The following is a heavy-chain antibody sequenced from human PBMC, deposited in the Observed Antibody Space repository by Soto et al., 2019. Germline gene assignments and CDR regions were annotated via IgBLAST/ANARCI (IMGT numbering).Heavy chain of an antibody. CDR1: GYTFTGYY. CDR3: ARDQEMYYDFWSGYYTFGMDV. D-gene: IGHD3-3*01. Sequence: ASVKVSCKASGYTFTGYYMHWVRQAPGQGLEWMGWINPNSGGTNYAQKFQGRVTMTRDTSISTAYMELSRLRSDDTAVCYCARDQEMYYDFWSGYYTFGMDVWGQGTTVTVSS. J-gene: IGHJ6*02. V-gene: IGHV1-2*02. CDR2: INPNSGGT.